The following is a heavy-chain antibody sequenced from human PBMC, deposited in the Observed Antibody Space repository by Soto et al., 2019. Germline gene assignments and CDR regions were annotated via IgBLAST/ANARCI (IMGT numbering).Heavy chain of an antibody. CDR1: GGSISSGDYY. CDR2: IYYSGST. D-gene: IGHD2-15*01. V-gene: IGHV4-30-4*01. Sequence: SETLSLTCTVSGGSISSGDYYWSWIRQPPGKGLEWIGYIYYSGSTYYNPSLKSRVTISVDTSKSQFSLKLSSVTAADTAVYYCARGALLYYFDYWGQGTLVTVSS. J-gene: IGHJ4*02. CDR3: ARGALLYYFDY.